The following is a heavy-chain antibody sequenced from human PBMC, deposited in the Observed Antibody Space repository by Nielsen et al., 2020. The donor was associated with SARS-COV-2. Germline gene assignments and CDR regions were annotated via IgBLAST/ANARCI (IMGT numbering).Heavy chain of an antibody. Sequence: GESLKISCAASGFTFNIYAMNWVRQAPGKGLEWVAYISASSANIHYAASVNGRFTVSRDNAKNSLYLQMNNLRDEDTAVYYCASDPSYASSWLHYFDFWGQGTLVTVSS. D-gene: IGHD5-12*01. V-gene: IGHV3-48*02. J-gene: IGHJ4*02. CDR3: ASDPSYASSWLHYFDF. CDR2: ISASSANI. CDR1: GFTFNIYA.